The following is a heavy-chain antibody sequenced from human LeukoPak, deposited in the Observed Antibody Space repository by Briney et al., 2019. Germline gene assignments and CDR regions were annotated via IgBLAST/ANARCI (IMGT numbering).Heavy chain of an antibody. CDR3: ARDLAGTTSYNY. CDR2: INSRSSTI. CDR1: GFTFSSYS. Sequence: GGSLRLSCAASGFTFSSYSMNWVRQAPGKGLEWVSYINSRSSTIYYADSVKGRFTISRDNAKNSLYLQMNSLRAEDTAVYYCARDLAGTTSYNYWGQGTLVTVSS. V-gene: IGHV3-48*04. J-gene: IGHJ4*02. D-gene: IGHD1-1*01.